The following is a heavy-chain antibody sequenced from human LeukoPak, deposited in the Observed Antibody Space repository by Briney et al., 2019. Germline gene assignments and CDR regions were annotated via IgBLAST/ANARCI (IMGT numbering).Heavy chain of an antibody. J-gene: IGHJ4*02. CDR2: IYPGDSDT. CDR1: GYSFTSYW. D-gene: IGHD6-13*01. CDR3: ARYSDRVDY. Sequence: LGDSLTLSCKGSGYSFTSYWIGWVRQMPGKGLEGMGIIYPGDSDTRYSPSLQGQVTISADISISTAYLQWSSLKASDTAMYYCARYSDRVDYWGQGPLVTVSS. V-gene: IGHV5-51*01.